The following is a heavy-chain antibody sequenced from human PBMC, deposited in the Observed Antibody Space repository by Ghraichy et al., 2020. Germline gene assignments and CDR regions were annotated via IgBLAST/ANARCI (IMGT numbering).Heavy chain of an antibody. D-gene: IGHD3-3*01. V-gene: IGHV3-7*01. CDR3: ARSIAHHITIFEIVIARREYFDY. Sequence: GGSLRLSCTASGFTFSSFWMSWVRQAPGKGLEWVANIKQDGSEKYYVDSVKGRFTVSRDNAKNSLYLQMNSLRVEDTAVYYCARSIAHHITIFEIVIARREYFDYWGQGTLVTVSS. CDR2: IKQDGSEK. CDR1: GFTFSSFW. J-gene: IGHJ4*02.